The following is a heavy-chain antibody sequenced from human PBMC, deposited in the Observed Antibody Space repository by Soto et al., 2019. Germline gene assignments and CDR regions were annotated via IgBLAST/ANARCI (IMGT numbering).Heavy chain of an antibody. CDR3: ARVLSRMTHTINYFDY. CDR2: ISYDGSKK. J-gene: IGHJ4*02. D-gene: IGHD3-3*01. Sequence: QVQLVESGGGVVQPGRSLRLSCAASGFTFSTYAMHWVRQAPGKGLEWVAVISYDGSKKYYADSVKGRFTISRDNSKNTLSLQMNSLRAEDTAVYYCARVLSRMTHTINYFDYWGQGTLVTVSS. CDR1: GFTFSTYA. V-gene: IGHV3-30-3*01.